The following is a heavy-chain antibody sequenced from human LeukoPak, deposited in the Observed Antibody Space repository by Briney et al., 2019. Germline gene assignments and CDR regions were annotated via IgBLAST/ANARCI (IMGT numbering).Heavy chain of an antibody. CDR1: GFIFSDYY. Sequence: PGGSLRLSCATSGFIFSDYYMSWIRQAPGKGLEWVSYISSSGTTAHYADSVKGRFTISRDNAKNSLYLQMNSLRAEDTAVYYCAKRSGSYGPLFDYWGQGTLVTVSS. D-gene: IGHD5-18*01. V-gene: IGHV3-11*04. J-gene: IGHJ4*02. CDR3: AKRSGSYGPLFDY. CDR2: ISSSGTTA.